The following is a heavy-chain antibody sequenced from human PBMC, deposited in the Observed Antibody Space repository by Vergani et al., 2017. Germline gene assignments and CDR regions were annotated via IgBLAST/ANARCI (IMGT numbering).Heavy chain of an antibody. CDR1: GFTFSDHY. CDR3: AKYDFWSGYNLNYYFDY. J-gene: IGHJ4*02. V-gene: IGHV3-72*01. D-gene: IGHD3-3*01. Sequence: EVQLVESGGGLVQPGGSLRLSCAASGFTFSDHYMDWVRQAPGKGLEWVGRTRNKANSYTTEYAASVKGRFTISRDDSKNSLYLQMNSLRAEDTAVYYCAKYDFWSGYNLNYYFDYWGQGTLVTVSS. CDR2: TRNKANSYTT.